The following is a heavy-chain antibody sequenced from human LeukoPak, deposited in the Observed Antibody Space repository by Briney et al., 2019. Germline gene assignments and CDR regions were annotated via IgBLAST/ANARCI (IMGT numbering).Heavy chain of an antibody. Sequence: GGSLRLSCVASGFTFTSHDMHWVRQATGKGLEWVSAIGTADDTYYSGSVKGRFSISREIAKNSFYLQMNSLSAGDSAVYYCAMGRRNGYNFSFDYWGQGTLVTVSS. CDR1: GFTFTSHD. D-gene: IGHD5-24*01. V-gene: IGHV3-13*01. J-gene: IGHJ4*02. CDR3: AMGRRNGYNFSFDY. CDR2: IGTADDT.